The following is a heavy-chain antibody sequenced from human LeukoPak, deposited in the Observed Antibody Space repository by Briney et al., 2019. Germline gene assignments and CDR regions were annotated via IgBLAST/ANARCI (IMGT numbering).Heavy chain of an antibody. D-gene: IGHD3-22*01. J-gene: IGHJ4*02. V-gene: IGHV3-11*05. CDR3: AREDYYSFDY. Sequence: GGSLRLSCAASGFIFSDYYMSWIRQAPGKGLEWVSNITSSSSFTNYADSVMGRFTISRDNAKNSLYLQMNSLRVEDTAVYYCAREDYYSFDYWGQGTLVTVSS. CDR1: GFIFSDYY. CDR2: ITSSSSFT.